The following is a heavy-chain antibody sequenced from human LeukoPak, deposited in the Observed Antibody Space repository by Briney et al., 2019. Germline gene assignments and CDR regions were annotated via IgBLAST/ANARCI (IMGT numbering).Heavy chain of an antibody. CDR2: ISSSSRYI. CDR3: ARGSIYYYGMDL. D-gene: IGHD2/OR15-2a*01. Sequence: KTGGSLRLSCAASGFTVSNAWMNWVRQAPGKGLEWVSSISSSSRYIYYADSLKGRFTISRDNAKNSLHLQMNSLRAEDTGLYYCARGSIYYYGMDLWGQGTTVTVSS. J-gene: IGHJ6*02. V-gene: IGHV3-21*01. CDR1: GFTVSNAW.